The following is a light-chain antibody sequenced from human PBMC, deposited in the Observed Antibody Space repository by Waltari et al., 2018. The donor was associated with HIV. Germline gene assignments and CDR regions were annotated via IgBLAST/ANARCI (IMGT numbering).Light chain of an antibody. J-gene: IGKJ4*01. CDR2: GAS. CDR1: QSVSTY. V-gene: IGKV3-11*01. Sequence: EIVLTQSPATLSLSPGERATLSCRASQSVSTYLAWYQQRPGQTPRLLVYGASNSATGIPVRFSGSGSGTGFTLTISSLEPEDFAVYYCQQRSNWLALSFGGGTKVEIK. CDR3: QQRSNWLALS.